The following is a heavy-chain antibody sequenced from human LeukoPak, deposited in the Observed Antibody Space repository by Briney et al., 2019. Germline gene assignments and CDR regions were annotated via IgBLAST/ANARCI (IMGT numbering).Heavy chain of an antibody. Sequence: SETLSLTCAVYGGSFSGNYWSWIRQPPGKGLEWIGEINHSGSTSYNPSLKRRVTISVDTSKNHFSLKLSSVTAADTSVYHCARPRCSGGSCYFTYYFEYSGQGTPVTASS. D-gene: IGHD2-15*01. CDR1: GGSFSGNY. CDR2: INHSGST. J-gene: IGHJ4*02. CDR3: ARPRCSGGSCYFTYYFEY. V-gene: IGHV4-34*01.